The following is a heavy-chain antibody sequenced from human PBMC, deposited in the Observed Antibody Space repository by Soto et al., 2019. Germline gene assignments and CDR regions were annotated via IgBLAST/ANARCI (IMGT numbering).Heavy chain of an antibody. Sequence: LSCAASGFTFSSYAMTWVRQAPGKGLEWVSTISGTGTTTYYADSVKGRFTISRDNSKNTLYLQMNSLRTEDTAVYYCVKAVYLLDFDYWGQGTLVTVSS. D-gene: IGHD2-8*01. J-gene: IGHJ4*02. CDR1: GFTFSSYA. V-gene: IGHV3-23*01. CDR2: ISGTGTTT. CDR3: VKAVYLLDFDY.